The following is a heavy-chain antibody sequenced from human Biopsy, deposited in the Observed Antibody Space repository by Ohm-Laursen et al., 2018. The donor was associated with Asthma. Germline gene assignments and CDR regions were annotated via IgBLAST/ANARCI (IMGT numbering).Heavy chain of an antibody. Sequence: SLRLSCAASGFSFSSYGMHWVRQTPGKGLEWVAVISFDGTNKYYADSVKGRFTISRDNSKNTLDLQMNSLSAEDSAVYYCARVDGVVEPATRMGGMHVWGQGTTVTVSS. V-gene: IGHV3-30*03. CDR3: ARVDGVVEPATRMGGMHV. CDR2: ISFDGTNK. D-gene: IGHD2-15*01. J-gene: IGHJ6*02. CDR1: GFSFSSYG.